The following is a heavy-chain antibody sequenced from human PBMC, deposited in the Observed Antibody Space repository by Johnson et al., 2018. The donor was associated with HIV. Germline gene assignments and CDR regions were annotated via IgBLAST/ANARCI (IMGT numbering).Heavy chain of an antibody. Sequence: VQLVESGGGWIQPGGSLRLSCAASGFAFRTYWMVWVRQVPGKRPVWVARIYNDGSRTTYADSVRGRFTIARDNAKYTVDLQMNSLRVEDMAVYYCAKVDCGGDTCAGYDPFDLWGQGTLVTVSS. V-gene: IGHV3-74*03. J-gene: IGHJ3*01. D-gene: IGHD2-21*01. CDR3: AKVDCGGDTCAGYDPFDL. CDR1: GFAFRTYW. CDR2: IYNDGSRT.